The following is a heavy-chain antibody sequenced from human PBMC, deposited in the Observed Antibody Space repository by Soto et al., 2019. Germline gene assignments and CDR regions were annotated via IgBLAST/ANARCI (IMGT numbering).Heavy chain of an antibody. CDR1: GGSISSYY. J-gene: IGHJ4*02. CDR2: IYYSGST. D-gene: IGHD6-6*01. V-gene: IGHV4-59*01. CDR3: ASYLVGQFDY. Sequence: SETLSLTCTVSGGSISSYYWSWIRQPPGKGLEWIGYIYYSGSTNYNPSLKNRVTISVDTSKNQFSLKLSSVTAADTAVYYCASYLVGQFDYWGQGTLVTVSS.